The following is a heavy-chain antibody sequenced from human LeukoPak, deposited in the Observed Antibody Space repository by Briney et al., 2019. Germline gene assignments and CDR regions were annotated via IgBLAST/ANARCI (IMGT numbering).Heavy chain of an antibody. V-gene: IGHV1-69*05. D-gene: IGHD6-6*01. Sequence: ASVKVSCKASGGTFSSYAISWLRQAPGQGLEWMGGIIPIFGTANYAQKFQGRVTITTDESTSTAYMELSSLRSEDTAVYYCARGSPGVAALSWGAFDIWGQGTMVTVSS. CDR3: ARGSPGVAALSWGAFDI. CDR1: GGTFSSYA. J-gene: IGHJ3*02. CDR2: IIPIFGTA.